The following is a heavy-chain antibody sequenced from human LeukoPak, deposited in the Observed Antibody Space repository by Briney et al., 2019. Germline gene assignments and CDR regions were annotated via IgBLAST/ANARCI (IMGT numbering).Heavy chain of an antibody. CDR3: ARDQGITGTAGLFDY. J-gene: IGHJ4*02. Sequence: PSETLSLTCTVSGGSISSYYWSWIRQPPGKGLEWIGYIYYSGSTYYNPSLKSRVTISLDTSKSQFSLILSSVTAADTAVYYCARDQGITGTAGLFDYWGQGTLVTVSS. V-gene: IGHV4-59*12. CDR1: GGSISSYY. D-gene: IGHD1-7*01. CDR2: IYYSGST.